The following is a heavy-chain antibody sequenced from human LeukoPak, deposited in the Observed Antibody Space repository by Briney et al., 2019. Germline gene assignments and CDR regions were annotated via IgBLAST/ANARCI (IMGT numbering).Heavy chain of an antibody. D-gene: IGHD6-19*01. V-gene: IGHV1-69*05. J-gene: IGHJ3*02. Sequence: ASVKVSCKASGGTFSSYAISWVRQAPGQGLEWMGGIIPMLGTAHYAQKLQGRVTMTTDTSTSTAYMELRSLRSDDTAVYYCARCSQWLDQEKAFDIWGQGTMVTVSS. CDR2: IIPMLGTA. CDR1: GGTFSSYA. CDR3: ARCSQWLDQEKAFDI.